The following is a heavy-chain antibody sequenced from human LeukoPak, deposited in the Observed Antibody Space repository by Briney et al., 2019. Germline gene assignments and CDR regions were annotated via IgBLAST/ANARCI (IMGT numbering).Heavy chain of an antibody. CDR3: ARSRHIVVVSGGIGLNWFDP. V-gene: IGHV4-39*01. CDR2: MHYSGKN. CDR1: GGSISDYYY. Sequence: SETLSLTCTVSGGSISDYYYWGWIRQPPGKGLEWIGSMHYSGKNFYNPSLRSRVTISVDTSKNRISLKMNSVTAGDTAVYYCARSRHIVVVSGGIGLNWFDPWGQGTLVTVSS. D-gene: IGHD2-21*01. J-gene: IGHJ5*02.